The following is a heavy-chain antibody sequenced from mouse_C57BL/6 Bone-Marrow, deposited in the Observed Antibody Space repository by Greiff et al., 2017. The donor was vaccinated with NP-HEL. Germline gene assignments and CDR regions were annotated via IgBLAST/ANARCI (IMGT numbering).Heavy chain of an antibody. CDR2: INYDGSST. CDR1: GFTFSDYY. D-gene: IGHD2-4*01. V-gene: IGHV5-16*01. Sequence: EVMLVESEGGLVQPGSSMKLSCTASGFTFSDYYMAWVRQVPEKGLEWVANINYDGSSTYYLDSLKSRFIISRDNAKNILYLQMSSLKSEDTATYYCARGGLYDYDLFAYWGQGTLVTVSA. J-gene: IGHJ3*01. CDR3: ARGGLYDYDLFAY.